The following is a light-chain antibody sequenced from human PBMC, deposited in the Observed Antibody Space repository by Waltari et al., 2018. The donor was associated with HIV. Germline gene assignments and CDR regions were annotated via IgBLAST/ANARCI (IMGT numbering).Light chain of an antibody. Sequence: QSALTQPASVSGSPGKSITISCTVTSRDVSGYNYVSWYQQHPGKAPKRMIYEVTNRPSGVSNRFSGSKSGNTASLTISGLQAEDEADYYCSSYTSSSTQVFGGWTKVTVL. CDR1: SRDVSGYNY. CDR3: SSYTSSSTQV. CDR2: EVT. J-gene: IGLJ3*02. V-gene: IGLV2-14*03.